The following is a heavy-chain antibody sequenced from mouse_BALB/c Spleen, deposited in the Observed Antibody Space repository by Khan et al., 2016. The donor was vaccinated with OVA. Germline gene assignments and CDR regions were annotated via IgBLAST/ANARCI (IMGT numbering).Heavy chain of an antibody. V-gene: IGHV5-12*02. CDR3: AREGDDGGLAY. J-gene: IGHJ3*01. Sequence: EVELVESGGGLVQPGGSLKLSCATSGFTFSDYYMYWVRQTPEKRLEWVAYISNLGSTTYYPDTVRGRFTISRDNAKNTLYLQMSRLKSEDTAMYYWAREGDDGGLAYWGQGTLVTVSA. CDR1: GFTFSDYY. CDR2: ISNLGSTT. D-gene: IGHD2-3*01.